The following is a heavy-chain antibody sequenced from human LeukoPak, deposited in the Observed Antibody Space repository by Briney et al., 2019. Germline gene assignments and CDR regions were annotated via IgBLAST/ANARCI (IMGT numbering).Heavy chain of an antibody. V-gene: IGHV3-73*01. CDR3: TRYNVGFES. Sequence: PGGSLRLSCAASGFTFSGSAMHWVRQASGKGLEGVGRIRSKTNSYATSYAASVKGRFALSRDDSKNTAYLQMNSLKTEDTAVYYCTRYNVGFESWRQGTLVTVSS. CDR1: GFTFSGSA. D-gene: IGHD1-1*01. CDR2: IRSKTNSYAT. J-gene: IGHJ4*02.